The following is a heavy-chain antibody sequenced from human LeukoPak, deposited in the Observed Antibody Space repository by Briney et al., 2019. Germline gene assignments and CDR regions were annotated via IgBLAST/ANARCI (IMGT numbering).Heavy chain of an antibody. V-gene: IGHV4-31*03. J-gene: IGHJ6*02. CDR2: IYYSGST. CDR1: GGSISSGGYY. Sequence: PSETLSLTCTVSGGSISSGGYYWSWIRQHPGKGLEWIGYIYYSGSTYYNPSLKSRVTISVDTSKNQFSLKLSSVTAADTAVYYCARRIRYYYYYYGMDVWGQGTTVTVSS. CDR3: ARRIRYYYYYYGMDV.